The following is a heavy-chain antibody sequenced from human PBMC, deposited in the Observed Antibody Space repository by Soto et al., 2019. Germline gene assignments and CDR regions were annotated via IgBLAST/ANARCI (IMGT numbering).Heavy chain of an antibody. D-gene: IGHD2-2*01. CDR2: MSGSGGST. V-gene: IGHV3-23*01. CDR3: AKDKGTSTDVHRYFYYYGMDV. J-gene: IGHJ6*02. Sequence: EVQLLESGGGLVQPGGSLRLSCAASGFSFSKYGMNWVRQAPGKGLEWVSAMSGSGGSTNYADSVKGRFTISRDNSQNTLYLQMNSLRAEDTAVYYCAKDKGTSTDVHRYFYYYGMDVWGQGTTVTVSS. CDR1: GFSFSKYG.